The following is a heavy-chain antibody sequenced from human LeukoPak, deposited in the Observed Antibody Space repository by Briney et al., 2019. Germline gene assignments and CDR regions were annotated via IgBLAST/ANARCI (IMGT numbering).Heavy chain of an antibody. CDR3: ARAGGWYGYYYYGMDV. J-gene: IGHJ6*02. D-gene: IGHD6-19*01. Sequence: PSETLSLTCTVSGGSISSYYWSWIRQSPGKGLEWIGYIYYSGSTNYNPSLKSRVTISVDTSKNRFSLKLSSVTAADTAVYYCARAGGWYGYYYYGMDVWGQGTTVTVSS. V-gene: IGHV4-59*01. CDR2: IYYSGST. CDR1: GGSISSYY.